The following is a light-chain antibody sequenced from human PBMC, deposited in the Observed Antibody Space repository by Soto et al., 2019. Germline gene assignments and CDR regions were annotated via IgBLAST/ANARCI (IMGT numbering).Light chain of an antibody. V-gene: IGLV1-44*01. J-gene: IGLJ2*01. CDR2: NNN. Sequence: QSVLTQTPSASGTPGQRVTMSCSGSSSNIENNFVYWYQHLPGTAPRLLIYNNNQRPSRVPDRFSGSKSGNTASLTISGLQAGDEAEYYCCSYAGSYTVVFGGGTKLTVL. CDR3: CSYAGSYTVV. CDR1: SSNIENNF.